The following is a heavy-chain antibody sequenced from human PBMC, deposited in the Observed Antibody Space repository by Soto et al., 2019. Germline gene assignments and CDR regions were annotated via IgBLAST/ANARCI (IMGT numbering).Heavy chain of an antibody. J-gene: IGHJ3*01. CDR2: VSPGGDVS. D-gene: IGHD7-27*01. Sequence: GGSLRLSCAACGFTFSSFVMNWVRQAPGKGLEWVSTVSPGGDVSHYTDSVKGRFTISRDHSRRTLHLQMDSLRAEDPAVSFCVRRPITANTNWGAFDVWGQRTVVTV. CDR1: GFTFSSFV. CDR3: VRRPITANTNWGAFDV. V-gene: IGHV3-23*01.